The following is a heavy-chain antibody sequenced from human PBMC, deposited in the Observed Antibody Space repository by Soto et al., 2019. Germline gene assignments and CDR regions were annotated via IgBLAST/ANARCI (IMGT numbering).Heavy chain of an antibody. Sequence: SETLSLTCALSAGSFSGCYWRWIRQPPGNGLEWIGEINHSGSTNYNPSLKSRVTISVDTSKNQFSLKLSSVTAADTAVYYCARLHPPIFGVVIKYYVDYWGQGTLVTVSS. J-gene: IGHJ4*02. CDR3: ARLHPPIFGVVIKYYVDY. CDR1: AGSFSGCY. D-gene: IGHD3-3*01. V-gene: IGHV4-34*01. CDR2: INHSGST.